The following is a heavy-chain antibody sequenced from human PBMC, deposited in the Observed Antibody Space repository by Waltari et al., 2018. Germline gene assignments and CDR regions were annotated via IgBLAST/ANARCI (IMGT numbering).Heavy chain of an antibody. CDR1: GYTFTGYY. J-gene: IGHJ5*02. Sequence: QVQLVQSGAEVKKPGASVKVSCKASGYTFTGYYIHWVRQAPGQGLEWMGWINPNSGDTNYAQEFQGRVTKTRDTSISTAFMELSRLRSDDTAVYFCARDGSSWYWFDPWGQGTLVTVSS. V-gene: IGHV1-2*02. CDR3: ARDGSSWYWFDP. D-gene: IGHD6-19*01. CDR2: INPNSGDT.